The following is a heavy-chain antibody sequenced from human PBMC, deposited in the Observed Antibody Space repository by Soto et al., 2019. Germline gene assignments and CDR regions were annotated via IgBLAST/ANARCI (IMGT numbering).Heavy chain of an antibody. V-gene: IGHV3-23*01. Sequence: GGSLRLSCAASGFTFSSYAMSWVRQAPGKGLEWVSAISGSGGSTYYADSVKGRFTISRDNSKNTLYLQMNSLRVEDTAVYYCAKVDIEPAAGTRGYWHYYMDVWGKGTTVTVSS. J-gene: IGHJ6*03. CDR1: GFTFSSYA. CDR3: AKVDIEPAAGTRGYWHYYMDV. CDR2: ISGSGGST. D-gene: IGHD6-13*01.